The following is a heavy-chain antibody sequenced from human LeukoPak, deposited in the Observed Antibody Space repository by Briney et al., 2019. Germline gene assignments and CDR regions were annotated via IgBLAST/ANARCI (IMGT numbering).Heavy chain of an antibody. CDR3: ARTPGGTVVTGYPDYYYGMDV. Sequence: ASVKVSCKASGYTFANYAMHWVRQAPGQSLEWMGWINIANGNTKYSQKFQGRVTITRDTSASTAYMELSSLRSEDTAVYYCARTPGGTVVTGYPDYYYGMDVWGQGTTVTVSS. V-gene: IGHV1-3*04. D-gene: IGHD2-21*02. CDR2: INIANGNT. J-gene: IGHJ6*02. CDR1: GYTFANYA.